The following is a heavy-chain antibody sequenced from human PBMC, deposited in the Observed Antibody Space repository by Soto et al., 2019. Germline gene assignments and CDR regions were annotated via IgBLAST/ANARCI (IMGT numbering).Heavy chain of an antibody. CDR1: GGSISSGGYS. CDR2: IYHSGST. Sequence: SETLPLTCAVSGGSISSGGYSWSWIRQPPGKGLEWIGYIYHSGSTYYNPSLKSRVSISGDRSKNQFSLKLSSVTAADTAVYYCAREGAYGALDYWGQRTLVTVSS. J-gene: IGHJ4*02. D-gene: IGHD1-26*01. V-gene: IGHV4-30-2*01. CDR3: AREGAYGALDY.